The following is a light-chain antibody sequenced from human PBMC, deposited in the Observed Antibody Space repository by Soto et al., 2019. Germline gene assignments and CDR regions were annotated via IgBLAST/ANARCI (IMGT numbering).Light chain of an antibody. CDR2: EVS. J-gene: IGLJ1*01. V-gene: IGLV2-8*01. CDR3: SSYAGSNSNYV. CDR1: SSDVGGYNY. Sequence: QSVLTQPRSVSGSPGQSVTISCTGTSSDVGGYNYVSWYQQHPGKAPKLMIYEVSKRPSGVPDRFSGSKSGNTASLTVSGLQAEDEADYYCSSYAGSNSNYVFGTGTKVTVL.